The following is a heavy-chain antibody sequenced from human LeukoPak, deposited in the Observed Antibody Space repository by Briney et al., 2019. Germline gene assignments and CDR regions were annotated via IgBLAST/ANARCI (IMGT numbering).Heavy chain of an antibody. D-gene: IGHD5-18*01. CDR1: GFTFNNYA. V-gene: IGHV3-23*01. Sequence: GGSLRFSCAASGFTFNNYAMTWVRQAPGKGLEWVSVINGGSGNSYYADSVKGRFTVSRDNSKNTLYLQMNSLRDEDTAVYYCAKGQGYNYGDSIDYWGQGTLVTVSS. CDR2: INGGSGNS. J-gene: IGHJ4*02. CDR3: AKGQGYNYGDSIDY.